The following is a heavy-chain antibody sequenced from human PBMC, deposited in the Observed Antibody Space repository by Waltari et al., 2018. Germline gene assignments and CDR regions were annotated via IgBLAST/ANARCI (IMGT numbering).Heavy chain of an antibody. Sequence: QVQLVQSGAEVKKPGASVKVSFKAPGYTFSSNTYAMHWVRQAPGQSPEWMGWINGGNGNTKFSQKFQDRVTISRDTSASTGYMELTNLRSEDTALYYCARAGLLWLDYWGQGTLVTVSS. J-gene: IGHJ4*02. CDR3: ARAGLLWLDY. CDR1: GYTFSSNTYA. V-gene: IGHV1-3*01. CDR2: INGGNGNT. D-gene: IGHD3-10*01.